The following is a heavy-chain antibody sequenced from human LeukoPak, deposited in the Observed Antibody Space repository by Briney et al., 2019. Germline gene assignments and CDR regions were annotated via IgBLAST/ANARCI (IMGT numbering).Heavy chain of an antibody. J-gene: IGHJ4*02. CDR1: GFTFSSYS. V-gene: IGHV3-21*04. D-gene: IGHD6-19*01. Sequence: GGSLRLSCAASGFTFSSYSVNWVRQPPGKGLELVSSISMSSSYIYYADSVKGRFTISRDKDKNSLYLTMNSLRAEDMALYYCEKGGGGWYSGFEYWGPGTLVTVSS. CDR2: ISMSSSYI. CDR3: EKGGGGWYSGFEY.